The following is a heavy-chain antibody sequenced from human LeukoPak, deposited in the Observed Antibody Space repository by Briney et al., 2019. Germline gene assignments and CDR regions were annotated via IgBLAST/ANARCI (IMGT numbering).Heavy chain of an antibody. D-gene: IGHD2-15*01. CDR1: GFTLSSYD. J-gene: IGHJ4*02. Sequence: GGSLRLSCAASGFTLSSYDMHWVRQAPGKGLEWVALIWYDGSNKYYTDSVKGLFTISRDNSKNTLYLQMNSLRAEDTAVYYCARGQYSPDYWGQGTLVTVSS. V-gene: IGHV3-33*01. CDR3: ARGQYSPDY. CDR2: IWYDGSNK.